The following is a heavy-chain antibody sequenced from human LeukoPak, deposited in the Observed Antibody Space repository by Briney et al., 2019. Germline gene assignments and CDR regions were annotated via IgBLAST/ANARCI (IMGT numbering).Heavy chain of an antibody. CDR2: I. Sequence: PGGSLRLSCAASGFTFSSYSMNWVRQAPGKGLEWVSYIYYADSVKGRFTISRDNAKNSLYLQMNSLRAEDTAVYYCAGALRYFDWLSTSPEYNWFDPWGQGTLVTVSS. CDR3: AGALRYFDWLSTSPEYNWFDP. CDR1: GFTFSSYS. D-gene: IGHD3-9*01. V-gene: IGHV3-48*01. J-gene: IGHJ5*02.